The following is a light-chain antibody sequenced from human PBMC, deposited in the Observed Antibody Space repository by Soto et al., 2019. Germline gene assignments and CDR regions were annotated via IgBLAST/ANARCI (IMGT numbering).Light chain of an antibody. CDR2: SNN. Sequence: QAVIPHPPSASGTPGQGVTISCSGSRSSIGSNTVNWYQHLPGMAPKLLIYSNNHRPSGDPDRFSPPKAGASASLAISGLQSEDEGHYYCAAWDASLGGFYVFGSGTEVTVL. J-gene: IGLJ1*01. CDR1: RSSIGSNT. V-gene: IGLV1-44*01. CDR3: AAWDASLGGFYV.